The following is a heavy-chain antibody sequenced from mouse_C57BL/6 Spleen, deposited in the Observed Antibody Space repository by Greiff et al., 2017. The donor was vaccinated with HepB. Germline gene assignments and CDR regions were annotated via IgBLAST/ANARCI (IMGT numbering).Heavy chain of an antibody. CDR2: IDPSDSYT. CDR3: ARYPYYYGSSYWYFDV. V-gene: IGHV1-50*01. J-gene: IGHJ1*03. CDR1: GYTFTSYW. D-gene: IGHD1-1*01. Sequence: QVHVKQPGAEHVKPGASVKLSCKASGYTFTSYWMQWVKQRPGQGLEWIGEIDPSDSYTNYNQKFKGKATLTVDTSSSTAYMQLSSLTSEDSAVYYCARYPYYYGSSYWYFDVWGTGTTVTVSS.